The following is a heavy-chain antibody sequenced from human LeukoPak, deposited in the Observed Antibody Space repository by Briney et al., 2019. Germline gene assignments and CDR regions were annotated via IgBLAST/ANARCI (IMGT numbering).Heavy chain of an antibody. CDR2: IYSGGST. CDR3: AREILVSGDYDFIWGGPWFDP. Sequence: GGSLRLSCAASGFTVSSNYMSWVRQAPGKGLEWVSVIYSGGSTYYAASVKGRFTISRDNSKNTLYLQMNSLRAEDTAVYYCAREILVSGDYDFIWGGPWFDPWGQGTLVTVSS. J-gene: IGHJ5*02. CDR1: GFTVSSNY. D-gene: IGHD3-3*01. V-gene: IGHV3-66*02.